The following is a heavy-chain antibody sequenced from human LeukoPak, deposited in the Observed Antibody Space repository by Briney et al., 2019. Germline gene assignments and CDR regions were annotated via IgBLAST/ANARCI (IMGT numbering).Heavy chain of an antibody. V-gene: IGHV3-30*18. D-gene: IGHD2-2*01. CDR1: GFTFSSYG. Sequence: GGSLRLSCAASGFTFSSYGMHWVRQAPGKGLEWVAVTSYDGSNKYYADSVKGRFTISRDNSKNTLYLQMNSLRAEDTAVYYCAKQSLGYCSSTSCWNYFDYWGQGTLVTVSS. J-gene: IGHJ4*02. CDR3: AKQSLGYCSSTSCWNYFDY. CDR2: TSYDGSNK.